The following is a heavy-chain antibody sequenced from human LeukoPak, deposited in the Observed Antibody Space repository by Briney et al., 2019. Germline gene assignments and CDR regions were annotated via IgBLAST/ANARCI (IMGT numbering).Heavy chain of an antibody. J-gene: IGHJ5*02. V-gene: IGHV1-8*01. CDR3: ARRRVTSHNWFDP. CDR1: GYTFTSYD. D-gene: IGHD4-17*01. Sequence: ASVKVSCKASGYTFTSYDINWVRQATGQGLEGLGWMNPNSGNTGYAQKYQGRVTMTRNTSISTAYMELSSLRSEDTAVYYCARRRVTSHNWFDPWGQGTLVTVSS. CDR2: MNPNSGNT.